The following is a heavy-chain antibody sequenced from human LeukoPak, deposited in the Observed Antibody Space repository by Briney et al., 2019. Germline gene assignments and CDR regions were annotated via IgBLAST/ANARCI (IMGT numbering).Heavy chain of an antibody. V-gene: IGHV3-21*01. J-gene: IGHJ4*02. CDR3: ARDRWELLLGD. CDR1: GFTFRSYS. CDR2: INSISNHI. Sequence: GGSLRLSCAASGFTFRSYSMNWVRQAPGKGLEWVSSINSISNHIYYADLVKGRFTISRDNVKNTLYLQMNSLRAEDTAVYYCARDRWELLLGDWGQGTLVTVSS. D-gene: IGHD1-26*01.